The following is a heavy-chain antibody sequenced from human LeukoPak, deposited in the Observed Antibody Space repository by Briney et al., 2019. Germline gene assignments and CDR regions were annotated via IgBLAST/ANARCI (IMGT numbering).Heavy chain of an antibody. CDR3: ARGISTSGHDK. Sequence: SETLSLTCAVSGYSISSGYYWGWIRQPPGKGLEWIGSVYHSGSTYYIPSLKSRVTISVDTSKNQFSLKVTSVTAADTAVYYCARGISTSGHDKWGHGSLVTVSS. CDR1: GYSISSGYY. J-gene: IGHJ4*01. D-gene: IGHD2/OR15-2a*01. V-gene: IGHV4-38-2*01. CDR2: VYHSGST.